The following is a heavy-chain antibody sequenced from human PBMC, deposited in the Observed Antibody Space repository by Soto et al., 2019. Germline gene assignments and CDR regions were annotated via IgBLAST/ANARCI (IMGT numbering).Heavy chain of an antibody. V-gene: IGHV1-18*01. Sequence: ASVKVSCKASGYTFTSYGISWVRQAPGQGLEWMGWISAYNGNTNYAQKLQGRVTMTTDTSTSTAYMELRSLRSDDTAVYYCARGDYDILTGYSVSPDYWGPGTLVTVSS. CDR3: ARGDYDILTGYSVSPDY. CDR1: GYTFTSYG. D-gene: IGHD3-9*01. CDR2: ISAYNGNT. J-gene: IGHJ4*02.